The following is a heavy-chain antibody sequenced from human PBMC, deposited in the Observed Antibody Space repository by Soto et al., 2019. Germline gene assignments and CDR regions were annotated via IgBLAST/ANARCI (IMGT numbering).Heavy chain of an antibody. Sequence: EVQLVESGGGLVQPGGSLRLSCAASGFTLSNSWMHWVRQAPGKGLVWVSQINSDGSSPTYADSVKGRFTISRDNAKNTLYLQMNSLRAEDTAVYYCAREQSVTGTFSNWGQGTLVTVSS. D-gene: IGHD6-19*01. CDR1: GFTLSNSW. CDR3: AREQSVTGTFSN. J-gene: IGHJ4*02. CDR2: INSDGSSP. V-gene: IGHV3-74*01.